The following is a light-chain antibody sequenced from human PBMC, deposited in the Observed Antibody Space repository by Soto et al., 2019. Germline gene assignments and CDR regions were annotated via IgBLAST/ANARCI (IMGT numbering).Light chain of an antibody. Sequence: ESLFTRSPCSLWVSPGEGATLSCRGSQGVSSSQLACYQQKPGQAPRLLIYGASSRATGTPDRFSGSGSGTAFTLTISRLEPEDFAVYYCQQYGSSPTFGQGTKVDIK. CDR3: QQYGSSPT. V-gene: IGKV3-20*01. CDR2: GAS. J-gene: IGKJ1*01. CDR1: QGVSSSQ.